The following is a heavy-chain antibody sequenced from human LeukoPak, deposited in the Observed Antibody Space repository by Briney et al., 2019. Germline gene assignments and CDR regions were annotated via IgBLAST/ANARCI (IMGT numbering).Heavy chain of an antibody. J-gene: IGHJ6*04. CDR3: AKSDCSSTSCSYYYYYGMDV. CDR2: ISGSGGST. D-gene: IGHD2-2*01. CDR1: GFTISRYA. V-gene: IGHV3-23*01. Sequence: QAGGSLRLSCAATGFTISRYAMSSVRQAPAKGLDRASAISGSGGSTYYADSVKGRFTISRDNSKNTLYLQMNSLRAEDTAVYYCAKSDCSSTSCSYYYYYGMDVWGKGTTVTVSS.